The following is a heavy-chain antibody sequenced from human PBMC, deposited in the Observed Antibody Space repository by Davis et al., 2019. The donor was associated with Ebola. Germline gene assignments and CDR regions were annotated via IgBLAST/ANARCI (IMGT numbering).Heavy chain of an antibody. V-gene: IGHV1-69*13. D-gene: IGHD2-8*01. J-gene: IGHJ5*02. CDR2: IIPIFRTA. CDR3: ARDLGGNTYGLPWWFDP. CDR1: GGTFSSYA. Sequence: SVKVSCKASGGTFSSYAIGWVRQAPGQGLEWMGAIIPIFRTAIYTQKFQGRAMITADESTSTAYMELSSLGYDDTAVYFCARDLGGNTYGLPWWFDPWGQGTLVTVSS.